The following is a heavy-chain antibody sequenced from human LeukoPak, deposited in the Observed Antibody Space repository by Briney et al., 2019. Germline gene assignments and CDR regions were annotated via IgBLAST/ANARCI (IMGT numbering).Heavy chain of an antibody. J-gene: IGHJ6*02. V-gene: IGHV5-51*01. Sequence: GESLKISCKGSGYSFTSYWIGWVRQMPGKGLEWMGIIYPGDSDTRYSPSFQGQVTISADKSISTAYLQWSSLKASDTAMYYYARLGYCSSTSCYPHYYYYGMDVWGQGTTVTVSS. D-gene: IGHD2-2*03. CDR1: GYSFTSYW. CDR3: ARLGYCSSTSCYPHYYYYGMDV. CDR2: IYPGDSDT.